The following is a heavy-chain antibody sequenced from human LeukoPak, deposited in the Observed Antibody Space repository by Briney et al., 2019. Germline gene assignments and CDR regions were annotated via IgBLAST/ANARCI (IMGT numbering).Heavy chain of an antibody. V-gene: IGHV3-23*01. CDR2: LSGSGAST. D-gene: IGHD2-15*01. CDR1: GFPFKSYA. CDR3: AKQKGYCSGGSCYYSDY. Sequence: GSLGISCAGSGFPFKSYAMSWVRPAPGKGLEWVPTLSGSGASTSYADSVKGRFTISRDNSKNTLYLQMNSLRAEDTARYYCAKQKGYCSGGSCYYSDYWGQGTLVTVSS. J-gene: IGHJ4*02.